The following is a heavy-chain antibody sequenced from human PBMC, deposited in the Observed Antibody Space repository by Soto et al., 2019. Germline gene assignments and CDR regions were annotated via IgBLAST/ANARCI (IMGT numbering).Heavy chain of an antibody. CDR2: INPSGGHS. CDR1: GNTFSNYY. D-gene: IGHD2-21*02. J-gene: IGHJ4*02. V-gene: IGHV1-46*03. CDR3: ARGGHVVVVTAAFDY. Sequence: QVQLVQSGAEVKKPGASVKVSCKASGNTFSNYYIHWLRQAPGQGLEWMGTINPSGGHSTSAQTFLGRVPMISDTSTSTVYMERTSLISEDTAVYYCARGGHVVVVTAAFDYCGQGTLVTVSS.